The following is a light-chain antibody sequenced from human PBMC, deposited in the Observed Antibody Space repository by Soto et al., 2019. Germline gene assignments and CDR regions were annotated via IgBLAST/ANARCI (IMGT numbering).Light chain of an antibody. J-gene: IGLJ3*02. CDR2: EVS. V-gene: IGLV2-14*01. CDR1: SSDVGGYNY. CDR3: SSYTGSNTPVV. Sequence: QPVLTQPASVSGSPGQSITISCTGTSSDVGGYNYVSWYQQHPGKAPKLMIYEVSNRPSGVSNRFSGSKSGNTASLTISGLQAEDEADYYCSSYTGSNTPVVFGGGTKLTVL.